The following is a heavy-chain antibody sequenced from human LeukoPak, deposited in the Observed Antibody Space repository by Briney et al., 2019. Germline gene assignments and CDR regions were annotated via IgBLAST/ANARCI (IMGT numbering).Heavy chain of an antibody. CDR2: IYYSGST. Sequence: SETLSLTCTVSGGSISSYYWSWIRQPPGKGLEWIGYIYYSGSTNYNPSLKSRVTISVDTSKNQFSLKLSSVTAADTAVYYCARLAAPPGHYYYYMDVWGKGTTVTVSS. CDR3: ARLAAPPGHYYYYMDV. J-gene: IGHJ6*03. D-gene: IGHD2-15*01. CDR1: GGSISSYY. V-gene: IGHV4-59*08.